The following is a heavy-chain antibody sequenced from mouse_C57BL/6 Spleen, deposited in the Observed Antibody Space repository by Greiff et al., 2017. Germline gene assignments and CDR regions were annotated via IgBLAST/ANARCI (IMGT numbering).Heavy chain of an antibody. CDR1: GFSFNTYA. D-gene: IGHD2-4*01. Sequence: EVNLVESGGGLVQPKGSLKLSCAASGFSFNTYAMNWVRQAPGKGLEWVARIRSKSNNYATYYADSVKDRFTISRDDSESMLYLQMNNLKTEDTAMYYCGRHDDYDVFDYWGQGTTLTVSS. V-gene: IGHV10-1*01. CDR2: IRSKSNNYAT. CDR3: GRHDDYDVFDY. J-gene: IGHJ2*01.